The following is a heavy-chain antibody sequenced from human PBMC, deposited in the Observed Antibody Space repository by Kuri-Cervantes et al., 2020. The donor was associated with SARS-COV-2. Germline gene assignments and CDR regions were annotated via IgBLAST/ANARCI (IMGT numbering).Heavy chain of an antibody. Sequence: ASVKVSCKVSGYTLTELSMHWVRQAPGKGLEWMGGFDPEDGETIYAQKFQGRVTMTEDTSTDTACMELSSLRSEDTAVYYCAADLAGIVAYHFDYWGQGTLVTVSS. J-gene: IGHJ4*02. V-gene: IGHV1-24*01. CDR3: AADLAGIVAYHFDY. CDR2: FDPEDGET. D-gene: IGHD1-26*01. CDR1: GYTLTELS.